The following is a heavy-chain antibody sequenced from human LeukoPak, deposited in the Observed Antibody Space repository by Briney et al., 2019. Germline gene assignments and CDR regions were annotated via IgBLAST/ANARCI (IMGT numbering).Heavy chain of an antibody. D-gene: IGHD2-2*01. CDR3: AREDCSSTSCYFGSSGFDY. J-gene: IGHJ4*02. CDR2: INQDGSDK. Sequence: GGSLRLSCAASGFTFSSYWMSWVRQAPGKGLEWVANINQDGSDKYYVDSVKGRFTISRDNAKNSLYLQMNSLRAEDTAVYYCAREDCSSTSCYFGSSGFDYWGQGTLVTVSS. V-gene: IGHV3-7*05. CDR1: GFTFSSYW.